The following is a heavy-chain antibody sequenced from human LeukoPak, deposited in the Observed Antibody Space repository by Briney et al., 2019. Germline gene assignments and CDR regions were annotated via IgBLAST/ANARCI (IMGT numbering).Heavy chain of an antibody. V-gene: IGHV1-18*01. CDR1: GYTFTSYG. Sequence: ASVKVSCKASGYTFTSYGISWVRQAPGQGLEWMGWISAYNGNTNYAQKLQGRVTMTTDTSTSTAYMELRSLRSDDTAVYYCARIRGIAAAGDTVDYWGQGILVTVSS. D-gene: IGHD6-13*01. CDR3: ARIRGIAAAGDTVDY. J-gene: IGHJ4*02. CDR2: ISAYNGNT.